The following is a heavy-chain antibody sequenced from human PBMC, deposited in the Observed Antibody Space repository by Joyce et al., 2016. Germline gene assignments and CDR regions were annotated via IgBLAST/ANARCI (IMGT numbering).Heavy chain of an antibody. J-gene: IGHJ4*02. Sequence: QVQLVESGGGVVQPGRSLRLSCAASGLTLSNYGVHWGRQAPGKGREWVAVISYDGIYKYYADSVKGRFTISRDNSKNTVFLEMNSLRTEDTAVYYCAKILTATYSSGWFLDYWGQGTLVTVSS. V-gene: IGHV3-30*18. CDR3: AKILTATYSSGWFLDY. CDR2: ISYDGIYK. D-gene: IGHD6-25*01. CDR1: GLTLSNYG.